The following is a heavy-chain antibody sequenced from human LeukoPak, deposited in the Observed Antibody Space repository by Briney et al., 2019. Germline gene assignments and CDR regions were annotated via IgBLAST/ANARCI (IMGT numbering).Heavy chain of an antibody. CDR1: GYTFTSYG. CDR2: ISAYNGNT. CDR3: ARVRYTMVRGAIDY. Sequence: GASVKVSCKASGYTFTSYGISWVRQAPGQGLEWMGWISAYNGNTNYAQKLQGRVTMTTDTSTSKAYMELRSLRSDDTAVYYCARVRYTMVRGAIDYWGQGTLVTVSS. J-gene: IGHJ4*02. D-gene: IGHD3-10*01. V-gene: IGHV1-18*01.